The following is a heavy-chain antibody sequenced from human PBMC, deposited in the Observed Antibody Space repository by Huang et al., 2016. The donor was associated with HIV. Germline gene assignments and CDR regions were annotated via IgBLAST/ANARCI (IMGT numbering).Heavy chain of an antibody. CDR1: GYTFTRYD. CDR2: MNPNRGNT. V-gene: IGHV1-8*01. Sequence: QVQLVQSGAEVKKPGASVKVSCKASGYTFTRYDINWVRQATGHGPEWMGWMNPNRGNTGFAQKFQGRVAMTRNTSINTAYMELRSLRSEDTAVYFCARGRGWLSGLDYWGPGTRVTVPS. D-gene: IGHD2-21*01. J-gene: IGHJ4*01. CDR3: ARGRGWLSGLDY.